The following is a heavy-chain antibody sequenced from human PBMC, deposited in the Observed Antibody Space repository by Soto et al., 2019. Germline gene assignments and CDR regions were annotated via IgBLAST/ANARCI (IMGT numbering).Heavy chain of an antibody. CDR2: IIPILGIA. Sequence: QVQLVQSGAEVKKPGSSVKVSCKASGGTFSSYTISWVRQAPGQGLEWMGRIIPILGIANYAQKFQGRVXIXXDKSTSTAYMELSSLRSEHTAVYYCARVDVGVMDVWGQGTTVTVSS. V-gene: IGHV1-69*02. CDR3: ARVDVGVMDV. CDR1: GGTFSSYT. J-gene: IGHJ6*02. D-gene: IGHD2-21*01.